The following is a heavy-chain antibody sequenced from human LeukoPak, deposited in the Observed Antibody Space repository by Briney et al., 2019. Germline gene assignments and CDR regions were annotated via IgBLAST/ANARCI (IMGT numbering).Heavy chain of an antibody. CDR3: ARDVYGGNSGGQYYFDY. CDR2: IYYSGST. J-gene: IGHJ4*02. Sequence: SETLSLTCTVSGGSISGSSYYWGWIRQPPGKGLEWIGSIYYSGSTYYNPSLRSRVTISVDTSKNQFSLKLSSVTAADTAVYYCARDVYGGNSGGQYYFDYWGQGTLVTVSS. CDR1: GGSISGSSYY. D-gene: IGHD4-23*01. V-gene: IGHV4-39*07.